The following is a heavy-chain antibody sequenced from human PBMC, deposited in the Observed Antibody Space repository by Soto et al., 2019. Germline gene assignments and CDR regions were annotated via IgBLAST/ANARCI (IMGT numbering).Heavy chain of an antibody. CDR3: TRTMGYSGYGV. Sequence: EVQLVESGGGLVQPGGSLKFSCAASGFTFSGSAMHWVRQASGKGLEWVGRIRSKANSYATAYAASVKGRFTISRDDSKNTAYLQMNSLKTEDTAVYYCTRTMGYSGYGVWGQGTTVTVSS. J-gene: IGHJ6*02. V-gene: IGHV3-73*02. CDR2: IRSKANSYAT. D-gene: IGHD5-12*01. CDR1: GFTFSGSA.